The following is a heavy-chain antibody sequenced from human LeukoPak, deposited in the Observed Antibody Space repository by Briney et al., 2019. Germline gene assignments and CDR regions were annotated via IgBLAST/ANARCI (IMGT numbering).Heavy chain of an antibody. V-gene: IGHV4-34*01. CDR3: ARGHGMDV. Sequence: SETLSLTCAVYGGSFGGYYWSWIRQPPGKGLEWIGEINHSGSTNYNPSLKSRVTISVDTSKNQFSLKLSSVTAADTAVYYCARGHGMDVWGQGTTVTVSS. CDR2: INHSGST. CDR1: GGSFGGYY. J-gene: IGHJ6*02.